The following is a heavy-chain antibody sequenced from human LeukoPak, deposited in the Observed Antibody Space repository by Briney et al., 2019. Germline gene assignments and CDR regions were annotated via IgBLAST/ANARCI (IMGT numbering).Heavy chain of an antibody. CDR2: INPNSGGT. CDR3: ARDRGAQLLWFGESTNYYFDY. Sequence: ASVKVSCKASGYTFTGYYMHWVRQAPGQGLEWMGRINPNSGGTNYAQKFQGRVTMTRDTSISTAYMELSRLRSDDTAVYYCARDRGAQLLWFGESTNYYFDYWGQGTLVTVSS. V-gene: IGHV1-2*06. D-gene: IGHD3-10*01. CDR1: GYTFTGYY. J-gene: IGHJ4*02.